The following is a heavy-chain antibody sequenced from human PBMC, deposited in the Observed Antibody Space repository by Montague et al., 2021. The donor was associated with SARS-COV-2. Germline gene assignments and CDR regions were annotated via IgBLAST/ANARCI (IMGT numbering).Heavy chain of an antibody. CDR1: GFTFSSYA. D-gene: IGHD6-6*01. CDR3: ARYSSSSTTPFDY. CDR2: ISGSGGST. J-gene: IGHJ4*02. V-gene: IGHV3-23*01. Sequence: SLRLSCSASGFTFSSYAMSWVRQAPGKGPEWVSAISGSGGSTYFXDSVKGRFTISRDNSKNTLYLQMHSLRAEDTAVYYCARYSSSSTTPFDYWGQGTLVTVSP.